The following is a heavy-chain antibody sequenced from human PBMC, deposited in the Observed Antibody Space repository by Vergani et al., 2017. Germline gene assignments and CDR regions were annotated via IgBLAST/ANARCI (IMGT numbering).Heavy chain of an antibody. J-gene: IGHJ6*02. CDR3: ARDRGYCRGGXCYTGYYYYYGMDV. D-gene: IGHD2-15*01. V-gene: IGHV1-69*01. CDR1: GGTFSSYA. CDR2: IIPIFGTA. Sequence: QVQLVQSGAEVKKPGSSVKVSCKASGGTFSSYAISWVRQAPGQGLEWMGGIIPIFGTANYAQKFQSRVTITADESTSTAYMELGSLRTEDTAVYYCARDRGYCRGGXCYTGYYYYYGMDVWGQGTTVTVSS.